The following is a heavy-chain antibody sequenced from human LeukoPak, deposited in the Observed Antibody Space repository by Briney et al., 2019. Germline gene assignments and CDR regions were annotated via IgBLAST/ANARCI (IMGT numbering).Heavy chain of an antibody. Sequence: SETLSLTCTVSGGSISSGNYYWGWIRQPAGKGLGWIGRIYTSGSTNYNPSLKSRVTISVDTSKNQFSLKLSSVTAADTAVYYCARGRELERRGPLDYWGQGTLVTVSS. CDR2: IYTSGST. CDR3: ARGRELERRGPLDY. J-gene: IGHJ4*02. D-gene: IGHD1-1*01. V-gene: IGHV4-61*02. CDR1: GGSISSGNYY.